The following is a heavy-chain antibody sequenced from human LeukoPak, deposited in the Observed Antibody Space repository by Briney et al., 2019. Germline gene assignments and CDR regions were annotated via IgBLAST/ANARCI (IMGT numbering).Heavy chain of an antibody. CDR1: GYKFTNYY. D-gene: IGHD4-17*01. CDR3: AREPYGDYVGPGDY. CDR2: MNPSGGST. J-gene: IGHJ4*02. V-gene: IGHV1-46*01. Sequence: ASVKVSCKASGYKFTNYYIHWVRQAPGQGLEWMGIMNPSGGSTNYAQKFQGRVTMTRDTSMSTVYMELSSLRSDDTAVYFCAREPYGDYVGPGDYWGQGTLVTVSS.